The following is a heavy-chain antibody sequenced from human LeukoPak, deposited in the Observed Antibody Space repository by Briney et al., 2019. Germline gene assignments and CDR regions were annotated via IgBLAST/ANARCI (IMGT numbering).Heavy chain of an antibody. CDR3: AALPVGDYVSALDY. D-gene: IGHD4-17*01. J-gene: IGHJ4*02. CDR2: FDPEDGET. Sequence: ASVKVSCKVSGYTLTELSMHWVRQAPGKGLEWMGGFDPEDGETIYAQKFQGRVTKTEDTSTDTAYMELSSLRSEDTAVYYCAALPVGDYVSALDYWGQGTLVTVSS. V-gene: IGHV1-24*01. CDR1: GYTLTELS.